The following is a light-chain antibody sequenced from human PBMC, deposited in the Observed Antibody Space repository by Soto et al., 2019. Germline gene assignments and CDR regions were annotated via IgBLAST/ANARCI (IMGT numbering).Light chain of an antibody. Sequence: IVLTQSQGTLSLSPEERSTLSCRASQSVSNNYLAWYQQKPGQAPRLLIYGASNRATGIPDRFSGSGSGTDFTLTISRLEPEDFAVYYCQQYGSSGTFGQGTKVDIK. J-gene: IGKJ1*01. CDR3: QQYGSSGT. CDR1: QSVSNNY. CDR2: GAS. V-gene: IGKV3-20*01.